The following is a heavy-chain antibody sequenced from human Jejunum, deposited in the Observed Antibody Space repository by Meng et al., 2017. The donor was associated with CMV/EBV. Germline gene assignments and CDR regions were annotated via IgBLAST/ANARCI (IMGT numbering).Heavy chain of an antibody. CDR3: ARDSFGVLINEYNCFDP. J-gene: IGHJ5*02. Sequence: ISGSPYCCGWIRQPPGKGLGLVASVYYSGSTYYNPSLRSRVSISVDTSKNLFSLQLSSVTAADTAVYYCARDSFGVLINEYNCFDPWGQGTLVTVSS. D-gene: IGHD3-3*01. CDR2: VYYSGST. CDR1: ISGSPYC. V-gene: IGHV4-39*07.